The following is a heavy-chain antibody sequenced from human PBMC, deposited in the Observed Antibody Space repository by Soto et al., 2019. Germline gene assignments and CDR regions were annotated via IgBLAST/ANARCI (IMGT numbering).Heavy chain of an antibody. Sequence: SETLSLTCTVSGGSISSYYWSWIRQPPGKGLEWIGYIYYSGSTNYNPSLKSRVTISVDTSKNQFSLKLSSVTAADTAVYYCAREPASLDAAAGTGAFDIWGQGTMVTVSS. CDR2: IYYSGST. J-gene: IGHJ3*02. D-gene: IGHD6-13*01. V-gene: IGHV4-59*01. CDR3: AREPASLDAAAGTGAFDI. CDR1: GGSISSYY.